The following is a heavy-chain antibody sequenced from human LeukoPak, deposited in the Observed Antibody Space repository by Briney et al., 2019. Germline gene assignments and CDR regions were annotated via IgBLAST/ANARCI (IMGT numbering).Heavy chain of an antibody. CDR1: GLTFSSYS. CDR2: ISSSSSYI. Sequence: PGGSLRLSCAASGLTFSSYSMNWVRQAPGKGLEWVSSISSSSSYIYYADSVKGRFTISRDNAKNSLYLQMNSLRAEDTAVYYCARAQPSYYYDSSEDYWGQGTLVTVSS. CDR3: ARAQPSYYYDSSEDY. V-gene: IGHV3-21*01. J-gene: IGHJ4*02. D-gene: IGHD3-22*01.